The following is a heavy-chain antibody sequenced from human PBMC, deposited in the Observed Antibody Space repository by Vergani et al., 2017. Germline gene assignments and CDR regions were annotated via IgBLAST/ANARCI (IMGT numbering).Heavy chain of an antibody. CDR2: IYTSGST. V-gene: IGHV4-61*02. J-gene: IGHJ5*02. CDR3: ARAGRFVAFDP. Sequence: QVQLQESGPGLVKPSQTLSLTCTVSGGSISSGSYYWSWIRQPAGKGLEWIGRIYTSGSTNYNPSLKSRVTMSVDTSKNQFPLKLSSVTAADTAVYYCARAGRFVAFDPWGQGTLVTVSS. D-gene: IGHD3-3*01. CDR1: GGSISSGSYY.